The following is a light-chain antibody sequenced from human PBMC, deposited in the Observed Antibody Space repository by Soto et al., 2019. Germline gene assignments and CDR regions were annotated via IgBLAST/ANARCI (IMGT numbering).Light chain of an antibody. J-gene: IGLJ1*01. V-gene: IGLV2-14*01. CDR1: IXDFVVYNY. CDR2: GVS. CDR3: SSHTISSALQV. Sequence: SVLTQPASVSGSPGQSITISCTGTIXDFVVYNYVSWYQQHPGKAPKLMIYGVSNRPSGVSNRFSGSKSGNTASLTISGLQADDEADYYCSSHTISSALQVFGTGTKVTVL.